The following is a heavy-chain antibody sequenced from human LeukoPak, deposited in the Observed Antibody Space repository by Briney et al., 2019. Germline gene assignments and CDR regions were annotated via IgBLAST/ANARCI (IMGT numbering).Heavy chain of an antibody. V-gene: IGHV4-59*11. CDR1: DDSISDHY. Sequence: SETLSLTCTVSDDSISDHYRGWIRQPPGKGLEWIGYFHNSGTSTYNPSLKSRVTISVDTSKNQFSLKLSSVTAADTAVYYCATLVGATDDGYWGQGTLVTVSS. D-gene: IGHD1-26*01. CDR3: ATLVGATDDGY. CDR2: FHNSGTS. J-gene: IGHJ4*02.